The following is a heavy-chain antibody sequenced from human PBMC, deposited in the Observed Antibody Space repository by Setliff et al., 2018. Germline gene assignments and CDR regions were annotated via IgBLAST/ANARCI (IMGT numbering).Heavy chain of an antibody. J-gene: IGHJ4*02. Sequence: SETLSLTCTVSGGSISSSSYYWGWIRQPPGKGLEWIGSIYYRGSTYYNPSLKSRVTISIDTSKNQFSLKLSSVTAADTAVYYCARGAYIGLDYWGQGTLVTVSS. CDR3: ARGAYIGLDY. CDR1: GGSISSSSYY. D-gene: IGHD4-4*01. CDR2: IYYRGST. V-gene: IGHV4-39*07.